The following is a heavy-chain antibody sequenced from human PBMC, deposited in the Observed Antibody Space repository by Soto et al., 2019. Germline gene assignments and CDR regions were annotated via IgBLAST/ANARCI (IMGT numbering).Heavy chain of an antibody. CDR2: ISSGSSYI. CDR3: ARLLGYCGGGRCPIDY. J-gene: IGHJ4*02. Sequence: EVQLVESGGGLVKPGGSLRLSCAASGFTFSGYSMNWVRQAPGKGLEWVSSISSGSSYIYYADSVKGRFTISRDNAKNSLYLQLNSLRAEDTSVYYCARLLGYCGGGRCPIDYWGQGTLVTASS. V-gene: IGHV3-21*01. D-gene: IGHD2-15*01. CDR1: GFTFSGYS.